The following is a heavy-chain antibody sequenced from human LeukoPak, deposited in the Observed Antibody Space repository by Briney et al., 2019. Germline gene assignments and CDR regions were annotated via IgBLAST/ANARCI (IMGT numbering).Heavy chain of an antibody. Sequence: GESLKFSCQGAGYSFTSYWIGWVRQLPGKGLELMGIIYTYDSENRYNRSFESQITISDDTSSRTAYLQRSRLEDANTAMYYCAKRTMIVGYDMWGQGTMVTVSS. CDR2: IYTYDSEN. CDR1: GYSFTSYW. J-gene: IGHJ3*02. V-gene: IGHV5-51*01. CDR3: AKRTMIVGYDM. D-gene: IGHD3-22*01.